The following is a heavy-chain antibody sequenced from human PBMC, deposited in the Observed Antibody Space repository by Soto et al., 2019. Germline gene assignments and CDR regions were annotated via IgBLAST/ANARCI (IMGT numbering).Heavy chain of an antibody. Sequence: EVQLLESGGGLVQPGGSLRLSCAASGFTFSTYAMAWVHQAPGQALEWVSGISGSGGRIYYADSVQRRFTISSDNSKNTLYVQMNGLRADDTAVYYCAKIDESDSGGYASLFDYWGKGALVTVSS. V-gene: IGHV3-23*01. D-gene: IGHD3-22*01. CDR2: ISGSGGRI. CDR3: AKIDESDSGGYASLFDY. CDR1: GFTFSTYA. J-gene: IGHJ4*02.